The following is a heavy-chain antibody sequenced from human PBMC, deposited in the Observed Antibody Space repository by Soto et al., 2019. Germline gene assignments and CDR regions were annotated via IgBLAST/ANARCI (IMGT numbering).Heavy chain of an antibody. CDR2: ISTSGSTI. CDR1: GFTFSRYE. Sequence: GGSLRLSCAASGFTFSRYEMNWVRQAPGKGLEWISYISTSGSTIYYADSVKGRFTISRDNAKNTLYLQMNSLRAEDTAVYYCAKDRGYYDFWSSLDYWGQGTLVTVSS. J-gene: IGHJ4*02. CDR3: AKDRGYYDFWSSLDY. V-gene: IGHV3-48*03. D-gene: IGHD3-3*01.